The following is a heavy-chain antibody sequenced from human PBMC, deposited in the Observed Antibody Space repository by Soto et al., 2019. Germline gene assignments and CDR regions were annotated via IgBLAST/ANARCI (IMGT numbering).Heavy chain of an antibody. D-gene: IGHD1-26*01. Sequence: ASVKVSCKASGYTFTGYYMHWVRQAPGQGLEWMGWINPNSGGTNYAQKFQGWVTMTRDTSISTAYMELSRLRSDDTAVYYCARGCAEEWELLLGYNWFDPWGQGTLVTVSS. J-gene: IGHJ5*02. CDR2: INPNSGGT. CDR1: GYTFTGYY. CDR3: ARGCAEEWELLLGYNWFDP. V-gene: IGHV1-2*04.